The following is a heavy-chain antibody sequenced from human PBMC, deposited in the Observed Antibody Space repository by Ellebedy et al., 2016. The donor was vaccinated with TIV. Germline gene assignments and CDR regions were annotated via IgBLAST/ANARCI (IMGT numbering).Heavy chain of an antibody. V-gene: IGHV3-7*03. D-gene: IGHD3-22*01. J-gene: IGHJ4*02. CDR3: AKYYDSSVSYYFDY. CDR1: GFTFSIYW. CDR2: IKQDGSEK. Sequence: GESLKISCAASGFTFSIYWMSWVRQAPGKGLECVANIKQDGSEKSYVDSVKGRFTISRDNSKNTLYLQMNSLRAEDTAVYYCAKYYDSSVSYYFDYWGQGTLVTVSS.